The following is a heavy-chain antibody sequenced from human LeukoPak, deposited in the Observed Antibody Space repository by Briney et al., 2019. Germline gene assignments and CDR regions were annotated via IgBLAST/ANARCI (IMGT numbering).Heavy chain of an antibody. V-gene: IGHV3-43D*03. Sequence: GGSLRLSCAASGFTFDEYAMHWIRQAPGKGLEWVSLISWDGGSTYYADSVKGRFTISRDNSKNSLYLQMNSLRAEDTALYYCAKSLTGYSSTHLFDYWGQGTLVTVSS. CDR1: GFTFDEYA. D-gene: IGHD6-13*01. CDR2: ISWDGGST. J-gene: IGHJ4*02. CDR3: AKSLTGYSSTHLFDY.